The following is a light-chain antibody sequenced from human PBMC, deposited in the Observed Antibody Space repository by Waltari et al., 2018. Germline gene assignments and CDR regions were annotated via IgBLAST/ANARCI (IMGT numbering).Light chain of an antibody. CDR1: QYIKNH. CDR3: QQYDGYPFT. CDR2: GAS. Sequence: DIQMTQSPSSLSASVGDRVTITCRASQYIKNHLAWFQQRPGKAPKSLIYGASTLQSGVPSKFSGSGSGTHFTLTITDLQPDDFATYFCQQYDGYPFTFGPGTTVDVK. J-gene: IGKJ3*01. V-gene: IGKV1-16*02.